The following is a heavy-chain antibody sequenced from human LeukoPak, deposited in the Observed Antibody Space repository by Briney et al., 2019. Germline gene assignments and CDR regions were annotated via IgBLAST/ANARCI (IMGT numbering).Heavy chain of an antibody. D-gene: IGHD3-22*01. J-gene: IGHJ4*02. CDR3: ARDGDYYDSSGYFGY. Sequence: PGGSLRLSCAASGFTVSSNYMSWVRQAPGKGLEWVSAIYSGGSTYYADSVKGRFTISRDNSKNTLYLQMNSLRAEDTAVCYCARDGDYYDSSGYFGYWGQGTLVTVSS. CDR1: GFTVSSNY. CDR2: IYSGGST. V-gene: IGHV3-66*02.